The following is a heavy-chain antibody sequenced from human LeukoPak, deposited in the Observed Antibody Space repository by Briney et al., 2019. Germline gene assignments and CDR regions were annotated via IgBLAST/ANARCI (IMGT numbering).Heavy chain of an antibody. CDR2: ISYDGSNK. Sequence: PGRSLRLSCAASGFTFSSYAMHWVRQASGKGLEWVAVISYDGSNKYYADSVKGRSTISRDNSKNTLYLQMNSLRAEDTAVYYCARDPLYYDSSQLLYWGQGTLVTVSS. CDR1: GFTFSSYA. CDR3: ARDPLYYDSSQLLY. V-gene: IGHV3-30-3*01. D-gene: IGHD3-22*01. J-gene: IGHJ4*02.